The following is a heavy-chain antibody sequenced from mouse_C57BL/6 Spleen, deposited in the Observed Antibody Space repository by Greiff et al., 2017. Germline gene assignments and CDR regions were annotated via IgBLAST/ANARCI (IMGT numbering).Heavy chain of an antibody. CDR1: GYAFSSSW. CDR2: IYTGDGDT. D-gene: IGHD2-10*01. J-gene: IGHJ4*01. V-gene: IGHV1-82*01. Sequence: VQLQESGPELVKPGASVKISCKASGYAFSSSWMNWVKQRPGKGLEWIGRIYTGDGDTNYNGKFKGKATLTADKSSITAYMQLSSLTAEDSAVDFCARDGAYSVYWGQGTLVTVSS. CDR3: ARDGAYSVY.